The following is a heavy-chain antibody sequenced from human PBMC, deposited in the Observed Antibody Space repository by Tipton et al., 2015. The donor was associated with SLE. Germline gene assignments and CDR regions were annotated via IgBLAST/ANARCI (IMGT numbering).Heavy chain of an antibody. CDR3: ARGPQPRWYFDL. V-gene: IGHV4-30-2*01. CDR2: IYYSGST. CDR1: GGSISSGGYS. J-gene: IGHJ2*01. Sequence: TLSLTCAVSGGSISSGGYSWSWIRQPPGKGLEWIGYIYYSGSTYYNPSLKSRVTISVDTSKNQFSLKLSSVTAADTAVYYCARGPQPRWYFDLWGRGTLVTVSS.